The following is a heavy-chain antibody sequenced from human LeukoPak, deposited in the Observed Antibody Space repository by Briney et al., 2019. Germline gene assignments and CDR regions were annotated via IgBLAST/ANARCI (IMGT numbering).Heavy chain of an antibody. CDR1: GFTFSSYA. CDR2: ISYDGSNK. CDR3: AKEDSSGAYFDY. V-gene: IGHV3-30*18. Sequence: GSLRLSCAASGFTFSSYAMSWVRQAPGKGLEWVAVISYDGSNKYYADSVKGRFTISRDNSKNTLYLQMNSLRAEDTAVYYCAKEDSSGAYFDYWGQGTLVTVSS. D-gene: IGHD3-22*01. J-gene: IGHJ4*02.